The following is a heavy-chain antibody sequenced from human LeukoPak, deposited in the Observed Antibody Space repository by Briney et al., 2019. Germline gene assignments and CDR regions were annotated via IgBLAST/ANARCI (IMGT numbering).Heavy chain of an antibody. CDR2: IRYDGSNK. Sequence: GGSLRLSCAASGFTFSSYGMHWVRQAPGKGLEWVAFIRYDGSNKYYADSVKGRFTISRDDSKNTLYLQMNSLRVDDTAVYYCAKSGLNRFDYWGQGTLVTVSS. CDR1: GFTFSSYG. D-gene: IGHD2-15*01. V-gene: IGHV3-30*02. CDR3: AKSGLNRFDY. J-gene: IGHJ4*02.